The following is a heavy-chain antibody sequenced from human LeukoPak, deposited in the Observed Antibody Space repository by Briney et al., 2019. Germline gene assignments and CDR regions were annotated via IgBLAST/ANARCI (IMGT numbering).Heavy chain of an antibody. CDR1: GGSISSYY. Sequence: SETLSLTCTVSGGSISSYYWSWIRQPAGKGLEWIGYIYYSGSTYYNPSLKSRVTISVDTSKNQFSLKLSSVTAADTAVYYCARLVVTASPYWYFDLWGRGTLVTVSS. J-gene: IGHJ2*01. CDR2: IYYSGST. V-gene: IGHV4-59*06. CDR3: ARLVVTASPYWYFDL. D-gene: IGHD2-21*02.